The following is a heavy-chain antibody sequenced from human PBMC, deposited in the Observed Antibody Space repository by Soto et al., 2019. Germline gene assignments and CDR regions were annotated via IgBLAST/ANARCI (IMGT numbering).Heavy chain of an antibody. CDR2: IYSSGET. CDR3: ARASQCKSYFDCFAWLDY. D-gene: IGHD3-9*01. J-gene: IGHJ4*02. Sequence: QVQLQESGPGLVRPSETLSLTGTVSSDSISGLYWTWSRQPAGKGLEWIGRIYSSGETNYNPSLTGRVIMSLDTSKHQFSLNLTSVTAADTAVYYCARASQCKSYFDCFAWLDYWGQGTLVTVSS. CDR1: SDSISGLY. V-gene: IGHV4-4*07.